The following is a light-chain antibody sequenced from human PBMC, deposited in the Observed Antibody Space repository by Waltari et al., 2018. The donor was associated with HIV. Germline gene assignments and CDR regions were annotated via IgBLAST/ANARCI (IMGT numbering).Light chain of an antibody. Sequence: QSALAQPPSASVSPGQSVTISCTGTTSAVGGYSYFPWYQQHPGKAPKLMIYEVSKRPSGVPDRFSGSKSGNAASLTVSGLQAEDEADYYCSSYAGSNNVIFGGGTKLTVL. CDR3: SSYAGSNNVI. CDR2: EVS. CDR1: TSAVGGYSY. V-gene: IGLV2-8*01. J-gene: IGLJ2*01.